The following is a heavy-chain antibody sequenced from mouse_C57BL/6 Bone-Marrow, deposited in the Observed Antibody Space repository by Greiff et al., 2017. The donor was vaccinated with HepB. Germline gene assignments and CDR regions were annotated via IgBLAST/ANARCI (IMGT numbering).Heavy chain of an antibody. CDR1: GYAFTNYL. CDR2: INPGSGGT. Sequence: VQLQQSGAELVRPGTSVKVSCKASGYAFTNYLIEWVKQRPGQGLERIGVINPGSGGTNYNEKFKGKATLTADKSSSTAYMQSSSLTSEDSAVYFCARSYYYGSNDYWGQGTTLTVSS. CDR3: ARSYYYGSNDY. V-gene: IGHV1-54*01. J-gene: IGHJ2*01. D-gene: IGHD1-1*01.